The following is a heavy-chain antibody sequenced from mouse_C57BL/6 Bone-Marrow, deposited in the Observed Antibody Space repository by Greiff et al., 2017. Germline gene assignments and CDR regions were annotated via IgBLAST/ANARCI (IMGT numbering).Heavy chain of an antibody. J-gene: IGHJ2*01. CDR3: ARYYYDYFDY. D-gene: IGHD1-1*01. CDR1: GFPFSSYG. Sequence: VQLKESGGDLVKPGGSLKLSCEASGFPFSSYGMSWVRQTPDKRLEWVANISSGGSYTYYQDSVKGRFTSSRDNAKTTLYLQMSSLNSEDTAMYYCARYYYDYFDYWGQGTTLTVSS. CDR2: ISSGGSYT. V-gene: IGHV5-6*01.